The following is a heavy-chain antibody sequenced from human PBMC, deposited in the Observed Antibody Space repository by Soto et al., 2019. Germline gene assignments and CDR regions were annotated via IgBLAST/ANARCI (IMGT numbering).Heavy chain of an antibody. V-gene: IGHV4-34*01. CDR1: GGSLSGYY. Sequence: PSETLSLTCAVNGGSLSGYYWSWIRQPPGKGLEWIGEINHSGSTNYNPSLKSRVTISVDTSKNHFSLKLSSVTAADTAVYYFASRITIFGVVIWNNWFDPWGQGTLVTVSS. J-gene: IGHJ5*02. D-gene: IGHD3-3*01. CDR2: INHSGST. CDR3: ASRITIFGVVIWNNWFDP.